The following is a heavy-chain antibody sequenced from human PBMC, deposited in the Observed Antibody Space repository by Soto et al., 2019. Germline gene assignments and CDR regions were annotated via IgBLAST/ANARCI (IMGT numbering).Heavy chain of an antibody. CDR2: ISAYNGNT. Sequence: QVQLLQSGAEVKKPGASVQVSCKASGYTFTSYGISWVRQAPGQGLEWMGWISAYNGNTNYAQKLQGRDTMTTDTSTSTAYMELRSLRSDDTAVYYCARDRYCSGGSCYPIYYCYYGMDVWGQGTTVTVSS. CDR1: GYTFTSYG. CDR3: ARDRYCSGGSCYPIYYCYYGMDV. J-gene: IGHJ6*02. D-gene: IGHD2-15*01. V-gene: IGHV1-18*01.